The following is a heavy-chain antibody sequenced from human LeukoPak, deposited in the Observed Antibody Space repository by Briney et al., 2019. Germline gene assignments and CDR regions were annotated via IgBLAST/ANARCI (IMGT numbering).Heavy chain of an antibody. CDR1: GYTFTSYG. CDR3: ARLSTDTAMVTPYYYYMDV. V-gene: IGHV1-18*01. D-gene: IGHD5-18*01. Sequence: ASVKVSCKASGYTFTSYGISWVRQAPGQGLEWMGWISAYNGNTNYAQKLQGRVTMTTDTSTSTAYMELRSLRSDDTAVYYCARLSTDTAMVTPYYYYMDVWGKGTTVTISS. J-gene: IGHJ6*03. CDR2: ISAYNGNT.